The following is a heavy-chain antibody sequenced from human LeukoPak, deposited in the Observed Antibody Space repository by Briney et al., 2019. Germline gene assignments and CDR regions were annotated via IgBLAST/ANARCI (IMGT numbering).Heavy chain of an antibody. CDR2: INSDSSLM. D-gene: IGHD3-16*01. CDR1: GFTFSIYS. Sequence: GGSMRLSCAASGFTFSIYSMNRVRQAPRKGLEWVSSINSDSSLMFYAESVKGRFTISRDNARNSLYLQMKSLRAEDTAVYYCIRDLFDDYSLDYWGQGALVTVSS. V-gene: IGHV3-21*01. CDR3: IRDLFDDYSLDY. J-gene: IGHJ4*02.